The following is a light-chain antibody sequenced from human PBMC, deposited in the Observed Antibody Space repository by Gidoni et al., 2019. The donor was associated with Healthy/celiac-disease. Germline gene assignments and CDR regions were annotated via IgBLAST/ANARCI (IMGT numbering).Light chain of an antibody. CDR1: QSISSW. J-gene: IGKJ3*01. Sequence: DIQMTQSPSTLSASVGDRVTITCRASQSISSWLAWYQQKPGKAPKLLIYDASSLESGVPSRFSGSGSGTEFTLNISSLQPDDFATYYCQQYKTFGPGTKVDIK. V-gene: IGKV1-5*01. CDR2: DAS. CDR3: QQYKT.